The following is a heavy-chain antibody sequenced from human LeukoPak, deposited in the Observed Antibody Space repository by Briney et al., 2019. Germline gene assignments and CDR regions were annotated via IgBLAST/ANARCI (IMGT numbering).Heavy chain of an antibody. D-gene: IGHD6-13*01. Sequence: SETLSLTCAVSGASIYSSDWWTWVRQPPGKGLEWIGEIPHSGITNYNPSLKSRVTISVDKSKNQFSLNLSSVTAADTAVYYCARVPAAGTGPDYWGQGALVTVSS. CDR3: ARVPAAGTGPDY. CDR1: GASIYSSDW. J-gene: IGHJ4*02. CDR2: IPHSGIT. V-gene: IGHV4-4*02.